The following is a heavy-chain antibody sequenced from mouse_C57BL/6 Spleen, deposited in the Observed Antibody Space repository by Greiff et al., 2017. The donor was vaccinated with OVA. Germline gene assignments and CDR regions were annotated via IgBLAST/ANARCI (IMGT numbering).Heavy chain of an antibody. D-gene: IGHD2-3*01. CDR1: GYSFSDYN. V-gene: IGHV1-39*01. CDR3: ARDGVYDGYHYYYAMDY. Sequence: EVKLVESGPELVKPGASVKISCKASGYSFSDYNMNWVKQSNGKSLEWIGVINPNYGTTSYNQKFKGKATLTVDQSSSTAYMQRNSLTSEDSAVYYCARDGVYDGYHYYYAMDYWGQGTSVTVSS. J-gene: IGHJ4*01. CDR2: INPNYGTT.